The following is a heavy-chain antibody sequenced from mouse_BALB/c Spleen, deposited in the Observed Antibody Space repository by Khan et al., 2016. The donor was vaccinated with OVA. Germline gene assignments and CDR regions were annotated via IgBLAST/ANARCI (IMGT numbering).Heavy chain of an antibody. J-gene: IGHJ3*01. CDR3: VDCRSSPAWFSY. D-gene: IGHD1-1*01. CDR1: GYTFTNYW. Sequence: VQLMESGAELAKPGASVKMSCRASGYTFTNYWMHWVKQRPGQGLEWIGYINPSTGYTAYNQKFKDKATLTEDKSYSTAYMQMSSLTSEDSAVXYGVDCRSSPAWFSYWGQGTLVTVSS. V-gene: IGHV1-7*01. CDR2: INPSTGYT.